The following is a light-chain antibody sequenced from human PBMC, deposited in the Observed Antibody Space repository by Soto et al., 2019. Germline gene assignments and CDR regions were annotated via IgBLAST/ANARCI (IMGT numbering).Light chain of an antibody. CDR2: LGS. Sequence: DIVMTQSPLSLPVTPGEPASISCRSSQSLLLSNGYNYLDWYLQKPGQSPQLLIYLGSNRASGVPHRLSRSRSGTDFTLKISRVEAEDVGVYYCMQALQTPLTFGGGTKVEIK. CDR3: MQALQTPLT. J-gene: IGKJ4*01. CDR1: QSLLLSNGYNY. V-gene: IGKV2-28*01.